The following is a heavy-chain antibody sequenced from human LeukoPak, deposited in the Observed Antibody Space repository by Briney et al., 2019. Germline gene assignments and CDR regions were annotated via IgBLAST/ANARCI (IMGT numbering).Heavy chain of an antibody. V-gene: IGHV3-30*18. D-gene: IGHD6-13*01. J-gene: IGHJ4*02. CDR2: ISYDGSNK. CDR3: AKEASAAGYYFDY. Sequence: GGSLRLSCAASGFTFSSYSMHWVRQAPGKGVEWVAVISYDGSNKYYADSVKGRFTISRDNSKNTLYLQMNSLRAEDTAVYYCAKEASAAGYYFDYWGQGTLVTVSS. CDR1: GFTFSSYS.